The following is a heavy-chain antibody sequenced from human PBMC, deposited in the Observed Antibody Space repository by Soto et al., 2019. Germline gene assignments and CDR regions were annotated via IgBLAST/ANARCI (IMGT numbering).Heavy chain of an antibody. CDR3: AREIYCSNTKCDYPGMDV. D-gene: IGHD2-2*01. J-gene: IGHJ6*02. CDR2: TSTFKVNK. V-gene: IGHV1-18*01. CDR1: GYSFTTYG. Sequence: QVQLVQSGGEVKNPGASGRVSCKASGYSFTTYGISWVRQAPGEGLEGMGWTSTFKVNKKYAQKLQDRVTMTTETSTSTAYMELRSLRAADTALYYWAREIYCSNTKCDYPGMDVWGQGTAVTVTS.